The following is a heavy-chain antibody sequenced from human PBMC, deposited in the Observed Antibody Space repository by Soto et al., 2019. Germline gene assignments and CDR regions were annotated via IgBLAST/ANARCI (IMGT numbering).Heavy chain of an antibody. CDR1: GGSVNGYY. Sequence: SETLSLTFAVYGGSVNGYYWNWIRQPPGKGLEWIGEINHSGGTHYNPSLKSRVTMSVDTSKNKFSLRLSSVTAADTAIYYCAREIAAATKHTGPNWFDPWGQGTLVTVSS. V-gene: IGHV4-34*01. CDR2: INHSGGT. D-gene: IGHD6-13*01. CDR3: AREIAAATKHTGPNWFDP. J-gene: IGHJ5*02.